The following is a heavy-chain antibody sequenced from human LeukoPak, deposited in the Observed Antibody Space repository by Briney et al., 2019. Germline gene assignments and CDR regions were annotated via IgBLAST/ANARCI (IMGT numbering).Heavy chain of an antibody. CDR1: GFTFSSYA. V-gene: IGHV3-23*01. Sequence: GSLRLSCAASGFTFSSYAMSWVRQAPGKGLEWVSANSGSGGSTYYADSVKGRFTISRDNSKNTLYLQMNSLRAEDTAAYYCAKVLSDYYDSSGYYFDYWDQGTLVTVSS. CDR3: AKVLSDYYDSSGYYFDY. J-gene: IGHJ4*02. CDR2: NSGSGGST. D-gene: IGHD3-22*01.